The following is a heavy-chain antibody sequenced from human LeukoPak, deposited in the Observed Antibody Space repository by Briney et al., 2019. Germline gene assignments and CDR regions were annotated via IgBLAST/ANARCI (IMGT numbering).Heavy chain of an antibody. CDR1: GFTFSSYA. CDR3: AKQYYDFWSGYSGHVDY. J-gene: IGHJ4*02. V-gene: IGHV3-23*01. Sequence: PGGSLRLSCAASGFTFSSYAMSWVRQAPGKGLEWVSAISGSGGSTYYADSVKGRFTISRDNSKNTLYLQMNSLRAEDTAVYYCAKQYYDFWSGYSGHVDYWGQGTLVTVSS. D-gene: IGHD3-3*01. CDR2: ISGSGGST.